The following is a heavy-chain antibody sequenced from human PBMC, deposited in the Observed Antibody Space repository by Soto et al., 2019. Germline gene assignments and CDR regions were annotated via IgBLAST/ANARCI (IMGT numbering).Heavy chain of an antibody. J-gene: IGHJ3*02. D-gene: IGHD3-16*01. CDR2: IYYSGRT. CDR3: ARRLGAFDI. Sequence: QVQLQESGPGLVKPSQTLSLTCTVSGGSISSGGYYWSWIRQHPGKGLEWIGYIYYSGRTYYNPSRKIRVTMSVETSKNPFSLKLSSVTAAATAVYCGARRLGAFDIWGQGTMVTVSS. CDR1: GGSISSGGYY. V-gene: IGHV4-31*03.